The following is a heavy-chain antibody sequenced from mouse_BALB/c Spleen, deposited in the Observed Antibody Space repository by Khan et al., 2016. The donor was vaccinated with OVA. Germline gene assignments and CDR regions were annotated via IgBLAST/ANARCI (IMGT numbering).Heavy chain of an antibody. Sequence: EAELVESGGGLVKPGGSLKLSCAASGFTFSDYYMYWVRQTPEKRLEWVATISDGGSYTYYPDSVKGRFTITRDAAKNNLYLQMSSLKSEDTAMYYCARGYYGDPFAYWGQGTLVTVSA. D-gene: IGHD2-13*01. CDR1: GFTFSDYY. CDR2: ISDGGSYT. J-gene: IGHJ3*01. CDR3: ARGYYGDPFAY. V-gene: IGHV5-4*02.